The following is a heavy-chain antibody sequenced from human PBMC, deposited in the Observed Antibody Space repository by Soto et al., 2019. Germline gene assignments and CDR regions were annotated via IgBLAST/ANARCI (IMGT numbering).Heavy chain of an antibody. J-gene: IGHJ4*02. Sequence: GGSLRLSCAASGFTFSSYGMHWVRQAPGKGLEWVAVISYDGSNEYYGDSVKGRFTISRDNSKSTPYLQMNSLRDEDTAVYYCARASDWNLDYWGQGTLVTVSS. CDR1: GFTFSSYG. V-gene: IGHV3-30*03. CDR2: ISYDGSNE. CDR3: ARASDWNLDY. D-gene: IGHD1-1*01.